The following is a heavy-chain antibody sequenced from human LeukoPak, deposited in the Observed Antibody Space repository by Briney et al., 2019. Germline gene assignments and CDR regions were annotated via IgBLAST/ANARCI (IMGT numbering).Heavy chain of an antibody. CDR2: ISWNSGSI. CDR3: AKDMGEWDNCFDY. Sequence: GRSLRLSCAASGFTFDDYAMHWVRQAPGKGLEWVSGISWNSGSIGYADSVKGRFTISRDNAKNSLYLQMNSLRAEDTALYYCAKDMGEWDNCFDYWGQGTLVTVSS. D-gene: IGHD3-16*01. CDR1: GFTFDDYA. V-gene: IGHV3-9*01. J-gene: IGHJ4*02.